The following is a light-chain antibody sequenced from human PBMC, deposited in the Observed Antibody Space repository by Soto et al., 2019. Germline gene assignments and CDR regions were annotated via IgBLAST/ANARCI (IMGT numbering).Light chain of an antibody. V-gene: IGKV1-27*01. CDR1: QDIRNF. Sequence: DIPMTQSPTFLSASVGDRVTITCRASQDIRNFVAWYQQKPGKAPKLLIYAASTLQSGVPSRFSGSGSGTDFSCTINSLQPEDVATYSCQKYSSVPVFGPGTKVEIK. CDR3: QKYSSVPV. CDR2: AAS. J-gene: IGKJ3*01.